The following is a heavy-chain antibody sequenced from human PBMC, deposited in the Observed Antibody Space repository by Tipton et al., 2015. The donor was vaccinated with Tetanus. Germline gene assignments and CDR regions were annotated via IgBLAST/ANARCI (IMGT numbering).Heavy chain of an antibody. Sequence: TLSLTCTVSGGSISSTSYYWAWIRQPPGKGLEWIGTMYNSEATYYNPSLKGRVTISGDTSKNLFSLTSVTASDTAVYYCARPEASGRARGFDIWGQGTKVSVSP. J-gene: IGHJ3*02. D-gene: IGHD3-10*01. CDR1: GGSISSTSYY. CDR3: ARPEASGRARGFDI. V-gene: IGHV4-39*02. CDR2: MYNSEAT.